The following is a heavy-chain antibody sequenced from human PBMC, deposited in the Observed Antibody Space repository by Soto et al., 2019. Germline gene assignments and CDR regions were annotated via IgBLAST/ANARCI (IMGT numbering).Heavy chain of an antibody. CDR3: ARGRQVDYGDYVWKNSSRTYGMDV. Sequence: PSETLSLTCTVSGGSISSGGYYWSWIRQHPGKGLEWIGYIYYSGSTYYNPSLKSRVTISVHTSKNQFSLKLSSFTAAATAVYYCARGRQVDYGDYVWKNSSRTYGMDVWGQGTTVTVSS. CDR1: GGSISSGGYY. CDR2: IYYSGST. D-gene: IGHD4-17*01. V-gene: IGHV4-31*03. J-gene: IGHJ6*02.